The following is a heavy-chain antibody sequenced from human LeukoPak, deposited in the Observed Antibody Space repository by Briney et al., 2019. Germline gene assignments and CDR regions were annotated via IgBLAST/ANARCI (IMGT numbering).Heavy chain of an antibody. CDR1: GYTLTELS. CDR3: ATDLRDIVVVPAEDGAFDI. J-gene: IGHJ3*02. Sequence: GASVKVSCKVSGYTLTELSMHWVRQAPGKGLEWMGGLDPEDGETIYAQKFQGRVTMTEDTSTDTAYMELSSLRSEDTAVYYCATDLRDIVVVPAEDGAFDIWGQGTMVTVSS. CDR2: LDPEDGET. D-gene: IGHD2-2*01. V-gene: IGHV1-24*01.